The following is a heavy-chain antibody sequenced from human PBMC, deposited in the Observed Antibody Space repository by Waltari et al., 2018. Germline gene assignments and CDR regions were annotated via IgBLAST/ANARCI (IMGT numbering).Heavy chain of an antibody. Sequence: QVQLVQSGAEVKKPGASVKVSCKASGYTFNTYGITWVRHAPGQGLEWMGWISTSSGNTDYAQKLQGRVTLTTDTSTSTAYMELRSLRSDDTAVYYCARDSALFYYDSSGYYSDFWGQGTLVTVSS. V-gene: IGHV1-18*01. CDR3: ARDSALFYYDSSGYYSDF. D-gene: IGHD3-22*01. J-gene: IGHJ4*02. CDR1: GYTFNTYG. CDR2: ISTSSGNT.